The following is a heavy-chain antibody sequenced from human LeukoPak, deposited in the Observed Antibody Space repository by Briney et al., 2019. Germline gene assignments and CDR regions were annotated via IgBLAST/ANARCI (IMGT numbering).Heavy chain of an antibody. V-gene: IGHV4-59*01. CDR1: GGSISSYY. Sequence: SETLSLTCTVSGGSISSYYWSWIRQPPGKGLEWVGYIYYSGSTNYNPSLKSRVTISVDTSKNQFSLKLSSVTAADTAVYYCARTDGSGSFLGYYFDYWGQGTLDTVSS. CDR3: ARTDGSGSFLGYYFDY. CDR2: IYYSGST. D-gene: IGHD3-10*01. J-gene: IGHJ4*02.